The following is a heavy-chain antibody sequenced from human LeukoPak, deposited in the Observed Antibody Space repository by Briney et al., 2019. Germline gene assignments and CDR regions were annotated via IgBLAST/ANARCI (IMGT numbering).Heavy chain of an antibody. D-gene: IGHD5-12*01. V-gene: IGHV4-59*08. Sequence: KPSETLSLTCTVSGGSISSYYWTWIRQPPGKGLEWIGYIYFSGSTFYNPSLKSRVTISVDTSKNQFSLNLYSVTAADTAVYYCARHYDYSTSWDPFDYWGQRTLVTVSS. CDR1: GGSISSYY. J-gene: IGHJ4*02. CDR3: ARHYDYSTSWDPFDY. CDR2: IYFSGST.